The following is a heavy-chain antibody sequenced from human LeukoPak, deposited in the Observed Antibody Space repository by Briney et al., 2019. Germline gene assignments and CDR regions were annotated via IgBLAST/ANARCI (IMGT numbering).Heavy chain of an antibody. CDR3: ARHDVGWYFDS. J-gene: IGHJ4*02. V-gene: IGHV4-59*08. CDR2: IYYSGST. Sequence: SDTLSLTCTVSGGPINSYYWSWIRQPPGKRLEWIGEIYYSGSTDYNPSLKSRVTILVDTSTNQFSLKLSSVTAADTAVYYCARHDVGWYFDSWGQGNLVTVSS. CDR1: GGPINSYY.